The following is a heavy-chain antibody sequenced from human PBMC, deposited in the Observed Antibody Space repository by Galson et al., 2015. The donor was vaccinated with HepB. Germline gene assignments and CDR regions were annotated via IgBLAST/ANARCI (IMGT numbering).Heavy chain of an antibody. Sequence: SLRLSCAASGFTFSNAWMSWVRQAPGKGLEWVGRIKSKTDGGTTDYAAPVKGRFTISRDDSKNTLYLQMNSLKTEDTAVYYCTTDHHYGGNSPYFDYWGQGTTVTVSS. D-gene: IGHD4-23*01. CDR1: GFTFSNAW. J-gene: IGHJ4*03. CDR2: IKSKTDGGTT. V-gene: IGHV3-15*01. CDR3: TTDHHYGGNSPYFDY.